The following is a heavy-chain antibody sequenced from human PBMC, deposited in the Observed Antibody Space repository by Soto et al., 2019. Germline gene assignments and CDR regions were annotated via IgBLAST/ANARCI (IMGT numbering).Heavy chain of an antibody. J-gene: IGHJ4*02. V-gene: IGHV3-74*01. CDR1: GFTFSSYW. CDR3: ARNRDGVDY. Sequence: EVQLVESGGGLVQPGGSLRLSCTASGFTFSSYWMHWVRQVPGRGLMWVSRISTDGSSTHYADSVKGRFTTSGDNAKNTLYLQLNSLRAEDTAVYYCARNRDGVDYWGQGTLVTVSS. CDR2: ISTDGSST.